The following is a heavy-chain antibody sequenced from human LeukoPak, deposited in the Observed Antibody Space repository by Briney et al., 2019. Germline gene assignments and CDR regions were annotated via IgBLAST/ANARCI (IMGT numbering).Heavy chain of an antibody. J-gene: IGHJ3*02. Sequence: PGGSLRLSCAASGFTFSSYGMHWVRQAPGKWLEWVAFIRYDGSNKYYADSVKGRFTISRDNSKNTLYLQMNSLRAEDTAVYYCANGRITIWASTGDAFDIWGQGTMVTVSS. CDR1: GFTFSSYG. V-gene: IGHV3-30*02. D-gene: IGHD3-3*01. CDR3: ANGRITIWASTGDAFDI. CDR2: IRYDGSNK.